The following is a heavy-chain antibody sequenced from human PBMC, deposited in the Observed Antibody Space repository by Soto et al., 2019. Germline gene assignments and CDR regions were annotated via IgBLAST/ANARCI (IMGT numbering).Heavy chain of an antibody. J-gene: IGHJ5*02. V-gene: IGHV4-39*07. Sequence: SETLSLTCPVSGGSISRCCYYWGWIRQPPGKGLEWIGSIYYSGSTYYNPSLKSRVTISVDMSKNQFSLKLSSVTAADTAVYYCARSLSGFGELLSGWFDPWGQGTLVTVSS. CDR3: ARSLSGFGELLSGWFDP. D-gene: IGHD3-10*01. CDR2: IYYSGST. CDR1: GGSISRCCYY.